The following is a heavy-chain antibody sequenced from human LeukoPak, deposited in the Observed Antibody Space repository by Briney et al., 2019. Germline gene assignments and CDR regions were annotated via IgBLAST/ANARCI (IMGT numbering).Heavy chain of an antibody. Sequence: EGSLRLSCAASGFTVSSNYMSWVRQAPGKGLEWVSVIYSGGSTYYADSVKGRFTISRDNSKNTLYLQMNSLRAEDTAVYYCARDISAARYAFDIWGQGTMVTVSS. V-gene: IGHV3-53*01. CDR2: IYSGGST. D-gene: IGHD3-16*02. CDR3: ARDISAARYAFDI. J-gene: IGHJ3*02. CDR1: GFTVSSNY.